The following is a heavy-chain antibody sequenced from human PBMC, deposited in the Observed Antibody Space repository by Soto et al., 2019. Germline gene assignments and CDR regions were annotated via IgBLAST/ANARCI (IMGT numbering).Heavy chain of an antibody. Sequence: PSETLSLTCTVSGGSISSSSYYWGWIRQPPGKGLEWVSAISGSGGSTYYADSVKGRFTISRDKSKNTLYLQMNSLRAEDTAVYYCAKNKWRVTTVTTFDYWGQGTLVTVSS. V-gene: IGHV3-23*01. D-gene: IGHD4-17*01. CDR1: GGSISSSSYY. CDR2: ISGSGGST. J-gene: IGHJ4*02. CDR3: AKNKWRVTTVTTFDY.